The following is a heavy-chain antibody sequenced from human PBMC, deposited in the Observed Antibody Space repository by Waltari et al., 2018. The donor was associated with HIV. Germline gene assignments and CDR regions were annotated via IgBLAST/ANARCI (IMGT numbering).Heavy chain of an antibody. V-gene: IGHV3-30*18. CDR3: AKGASGWSPGY. D-gene: IGHD6-19*01. Sequence: QVQLVESGGGVVQPGRSLRLSWAASGFTFSSYGMHWVRQAPGKGLEWVAVISYYGDNKYYADSVKGRFTISRDNSKNTLYLQMNSLRVEDTAVYYCAKGASGWSPGYWGQGTLVTVSS. CDR1: GFTFSSYG. CDR2: ISYYGDNK. J-gene: IGHJ4*02.